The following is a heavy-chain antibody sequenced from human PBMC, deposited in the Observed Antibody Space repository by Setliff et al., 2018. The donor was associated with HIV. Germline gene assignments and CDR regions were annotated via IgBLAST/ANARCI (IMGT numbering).Heavy chain of an antibody. Sequence: GGSLRLSCTASGFTFGDYLMSWVRQAPGKGLEWVGFIRSKAYGGTPEYAASLGGRFTISRDDSKSIAYLQMSSLQTEDTAVYHCARADNYYYDSGAFKSGLDAFDIWGQGTMVTVSS. CDR3: ARADNYYYDSGAFKSGLDAFDI. CDR2: IRSKAYGGTP. CDR1: GFTFGDYL. D-gene: IGHD3-22*01. V-gene: IGHV3-49*04. J-gene: IGHJ3*02.